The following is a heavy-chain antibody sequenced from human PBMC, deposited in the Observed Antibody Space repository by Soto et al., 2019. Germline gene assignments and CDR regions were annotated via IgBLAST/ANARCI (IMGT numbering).Heavy chain of an antibody. J-gene: IGHJ5*02. CDR2: IIPIFGTA. D-gene: IGHD3-10*01. CDR3: AREKSWVKGILDP. Sequence: ASVKVSCKASGGTFSSYAISWVRQAPGQGLEWMGGIIPIFGTANYAQKFQGRVTITADESTSTAYMELSSLRSEDTAVYYCAREKSWVKGILDPWGQGTLVTVSS. CDR1: GGTFSSYA. V-gene: IGHV1-69*13.